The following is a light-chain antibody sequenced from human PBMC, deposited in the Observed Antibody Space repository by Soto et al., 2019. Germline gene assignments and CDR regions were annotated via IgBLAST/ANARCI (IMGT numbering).Light chain of an antibody. Sequence: DIQMTQSPSSLSASVGDRVTISCRASQSLGRRLTWYQQKPGEAPKLLIYETCNLQNGVPSRFSGSGSETDFTLTINSLQPEDFATYYCQQSFGPPYTFGQGTKLE. J-gene: IGKJ2*01. CDR2: ETC. V-gene: IGKV1-39*01. CDR3: QQSFGPPYT. CDR1: QSLGRR.